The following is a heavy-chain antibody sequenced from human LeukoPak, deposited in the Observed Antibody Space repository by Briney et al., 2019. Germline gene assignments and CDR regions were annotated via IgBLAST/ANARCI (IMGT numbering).Heavy chain of an antibody. D-gene: IGHD1-26*01. V-gene: IGHV4-39*01. CDR1: GGSVSSDSYY. Sequence: SETLSLTCTVSGGSVSSDSYYWGWIRRPPGKGLEWIGSINYSGSSKYNPSLKSRVTMSVDTSKNQFSLKLTSVTAADTAIYYCARHGASGSLRNFDYWGQGGLVTVSS. J-gene: IGHJ4*02. CDR3: ARHGASGSLRNFDY. CDR2: INYSGSS.